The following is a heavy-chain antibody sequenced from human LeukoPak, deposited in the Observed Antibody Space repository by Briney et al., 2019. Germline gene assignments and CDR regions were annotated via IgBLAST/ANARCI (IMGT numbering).Heavy chain of an antibody. V-gene: IGHV3-11*01. Sequence: GGSLRLSCAASGFTVSSNYMSWVRQAPGKGLEWVSYISSSGSTIYYADSVKGRFTISRDNAKNSLYLQMNSLRAEDTAVYYCARGPDDYGGNPYYFDYWGQGTLVTVSS. J-gene: IGHJ4*02. CDR3: ARGPDDYGGNPYYFDY. CDR2: ISSSGSTI. CDR1: GFTVSSNY. D-gene: IGHD4-23*01.